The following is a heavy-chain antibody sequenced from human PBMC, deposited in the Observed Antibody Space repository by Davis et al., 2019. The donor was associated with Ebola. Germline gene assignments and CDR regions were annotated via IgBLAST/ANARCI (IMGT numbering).Heavy chain of an antibody. CDR2: IIPILGIA. J-gene: IGHJ4*02. D-gene: IGHD4-17*01. V-gene: IGHV1-69*04. CDR1: GYTFTGYY. Sequence: SVQVSCKASGYTFTGYYMHWVRQAPGQGLEWMGRIIPILGIANYAQKFQGRVTITADKSTSTAYMELSSLRSEDTAVYYCARDLGSVTTPRNGYWGQGTLVTVSS. CDR3: ARDLGSVTTPRNGY.